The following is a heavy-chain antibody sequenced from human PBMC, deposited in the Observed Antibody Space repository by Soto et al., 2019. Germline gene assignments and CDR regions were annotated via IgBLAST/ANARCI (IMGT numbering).Heavy chain of an antibody. CDR2: INPSGGST. J-gene: IGHJ6*02. CDR1: GYTFTSYY. CDR3: AGLPAASIYYYGMDV. V-gene: IGHV1-46*01. D-gene: IGHD2-2*01. Sequence: ASVKVSCKASGYTFTSYYMHWVRQAPGQGLGWMGIINPSGGSTSYAQKFQGRVTMTRDTSTSTVYMELSSLRSEDTAVYYCAGLPAASIYYYGMDVWGQGTTVTVSS.